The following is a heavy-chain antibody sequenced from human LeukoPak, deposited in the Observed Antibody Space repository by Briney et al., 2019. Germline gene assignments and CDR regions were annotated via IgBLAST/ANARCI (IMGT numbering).Heavy chain of an antibody. CDR3: AKDFRIGYSAHFDY. CDR1: GFTFRSHA. D-gene: IGHD2-21*01. V-gene: IGHV3-23*01. J-gene: IGHJ4*02. CDR2: IYENGGTT. Sequence: GGSLRLSCVGSGFTFRSHAMSWVRQAPEKGLEFVAGIYENGGTTYYADSVKGRFSISRDNSKNTLYLQMDSMRGEDTAVYYCAKDFRIGYSAHFDYWGQGALVTVSS.